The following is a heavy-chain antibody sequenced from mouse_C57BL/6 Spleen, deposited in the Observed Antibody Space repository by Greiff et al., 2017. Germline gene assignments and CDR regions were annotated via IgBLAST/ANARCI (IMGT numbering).Heavy chain of an antibody. CDR2: IHPTDSDT. Sequence: QVHVKQSGAELVKPGASVKVSCKASGYTFTSYWMHWVKQRPGQGLERIGRIHPTDSDTNYNQKFKGKATLTVDKSSSTAYMQLSSLTSEDSAVYYCAISGYSPWFAYWGQGTLVTVSA. CDR1: GYTFTSYW. D-gene: IGHD3-2*02. CDR3: AISGYSPWFAY. J-gene: IGHJ3*01. V-gene: IGHV1-74*01.